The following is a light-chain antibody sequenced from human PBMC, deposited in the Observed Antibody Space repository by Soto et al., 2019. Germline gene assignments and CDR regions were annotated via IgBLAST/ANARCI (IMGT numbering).Light chain of an antibody. Sequence: QSVLTQPASVSGSPGQSITISCTGSSSDVGSYSLVSWYQHHPGKAPELMIYEVSKRPSGVSNRFSGSKSGNTASLTISGLQAEDEADYYCCSYAGGSTYVFGSGTKGHRP. V-gene: IGLV2-23*02. J-gene: IGLJ1*01. CDR1: SSDVGSYSL. CDR2: EVS. CDR3: CSYAGGSTYV.